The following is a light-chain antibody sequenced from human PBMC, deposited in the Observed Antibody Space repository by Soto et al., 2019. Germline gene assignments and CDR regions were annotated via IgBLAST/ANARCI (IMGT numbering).Light chain of an antibody. CDR3: QHRANWPLT. Sequence: EIVLTQSPATLSLSPGERATLSCRASQSVGRSLAWYQQKPGQAPRLLIYDTSNRATGIPARFSGSGSGTDFTLTISSLELEDFAVYYCQHRANWPLTFGGGTKVDIK. CDR1: QSVGRS. V-gene: IGKV3-11*01. J-gene: IGKJ4*02. CDR2: DTS.